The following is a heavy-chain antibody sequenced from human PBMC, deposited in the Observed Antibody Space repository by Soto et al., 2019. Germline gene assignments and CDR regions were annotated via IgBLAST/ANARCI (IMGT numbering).Heavy chain of an antibody. Sequence: SETLSLTCAFYGGSFSGYYWSWIRQPPGKGLEWIGEINHSGSTNYNPSLKSRVTISVDTSKNQFSLKLSSVTAADTAVYYCAREPQWLVLGWFDPWGQGTLVTVSS. CDR3: AREPQWLVLGWFDP. J-gene: IGHJ5*02. V-gene: IGHV4-34*01. CDR1: GGSFSGYY. D-gene: IGHD6-19*01. CDR2: INHSGST.